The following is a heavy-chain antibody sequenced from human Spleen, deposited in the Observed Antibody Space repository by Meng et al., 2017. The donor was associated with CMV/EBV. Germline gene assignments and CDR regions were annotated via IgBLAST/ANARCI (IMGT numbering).Heavy chain of an antibody. CDR3: ARDGVGYSFDY. CDR1: GFTFSSYA. Sequence: GGSLRLSCAASGFTFSSYAMHWVRQAPGKGLEYVSAISSNGGSTYYADSVKGRFTISRDNSKNTLYLQMGSLRAEDMAVYYCARDGVGYSFDYWGQGTLVTVSS. CDR2: ISSNGGST. D-gene: IGHD2-8*02. J-gene: IGHJ4*02. V-gene: IGHV3-64*02.